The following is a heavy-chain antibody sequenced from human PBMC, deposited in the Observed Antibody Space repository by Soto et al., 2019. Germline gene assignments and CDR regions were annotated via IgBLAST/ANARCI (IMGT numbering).Heavy chain of an antibody. V-gene: IGHV1-2*02. CDR3: ARDYYDSSGYYYPGYGMDV. CDR1: GYTFTGYY. J-gene: IGHJ6*02. CDR2: INPNSGGT. Sequence: QVQLVQSGAEVKKPGASVKVSCKASGYTFTGYYMHWVRQAPGQGLEWMGWINPNSGGTNYAQKFQGRVTMTRDTSISTAYMELSRLRSDDTAVYYCARDYYDSSGYYYPGYGMDVWGQGTTVTVSS. D-gene: IGHD3-22*01.